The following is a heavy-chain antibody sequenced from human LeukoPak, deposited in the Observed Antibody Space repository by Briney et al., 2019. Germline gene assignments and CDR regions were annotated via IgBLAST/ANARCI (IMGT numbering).Heavy chain of an antibody. CDR3: ARGTGEAYYLDY. CDR1: GGTFSSYA. Sequence: ASVKVSCKASGGTFSSYAISWVRQAPGQGLEWMGRIIPIFGIANYAQKFQGRVTITADKSTSTAYMELSSLRSEDTAVYYCARGTGEAYYLDYWGQGTLVTVSS. V-gene: IGHV1-69*04. CDR2: IIPIFGIA. J-gene: IGHJ4*02. D-gene: IGHD7-27*01.